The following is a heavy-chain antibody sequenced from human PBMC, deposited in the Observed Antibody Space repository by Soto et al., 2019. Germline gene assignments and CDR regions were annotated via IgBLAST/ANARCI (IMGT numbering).Heavy chain of an antibody. D-gene: IGHD6-19*01. CDR1: GYTFTSYY. J-gene: IGHJ4*02. Sequence: ASVKVSCKASGYTFTSYYMHWVRQAPGQGLEWMGIINANDGNTSYAQKLQGRVTMTTDTSTSTAYMELRSLRSDDSAIYYCAKEGTSGLYYFDYWGQGTLVTVSS. CDR2: INANDGNT. CDR3: AKEGTSGLYYFDY. V-gene: IGHV1-46*01.